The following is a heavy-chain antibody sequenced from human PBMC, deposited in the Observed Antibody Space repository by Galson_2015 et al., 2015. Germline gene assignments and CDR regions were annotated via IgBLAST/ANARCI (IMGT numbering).Heavy chain of an antibody. Sequence: SVKVSCKASGYTFTGYYMHWVRQAPGQGLEWMGRINPNSGGTNYAQKFQGRVTMTRDTSISTAYMELSRLRSDDTAVYYCAREYQPLLSVDYWGQGTLVTVSS. D-gene: IGHD2-2*01. V-gene: IGHV1-2*06. CDR2: INPNSGGT. J-gene: IGHJ4*02. CDR3: AREYQPLLSVDY. CDR1: GYTFTGYY.